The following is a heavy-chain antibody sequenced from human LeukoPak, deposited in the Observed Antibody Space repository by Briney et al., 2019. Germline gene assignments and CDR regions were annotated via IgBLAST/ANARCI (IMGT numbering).Heavy chain of an antibody. CDR1: GGTFSSYA. CDR3: ATSRGYSANIDY. Sequence: SVKVSCKASGGTFSSYAISWVRQTPGQGLEWMGGIIPIFGTANYAQKFQGRVTITADESTSTAYMELSSLRSEDTAVYYCATSRGYSANIDYWGQGTLVTVSS. J-gene: IGHJ4*02. V-gene: IGHV1-69*13. D-gene: IGHD2-15*01. CDR2: IIPIFGTA.